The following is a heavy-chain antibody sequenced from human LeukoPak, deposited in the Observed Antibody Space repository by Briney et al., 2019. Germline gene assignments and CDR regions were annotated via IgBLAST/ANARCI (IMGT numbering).Heavy chain of an antibody. V-gene: IGHV3-48*01. Sequence: PGGSLRLSCAASGFTFSSYSMNWVRQAPGKGLEWVSYISSSSSTIYYADSVKGRFTISRDNAKNSLYLQMNSLRAEDTALYYCAKEGGYYSNYYYGMDVWGQGTTVTVSS. CDR1: GFTFSSYS. D-gene: IGHD3-3*01. CDR3: AKEGGYYSNYYYGMDV. CDR2: ISSSSSTI. J-gene: IGHJ6*02.